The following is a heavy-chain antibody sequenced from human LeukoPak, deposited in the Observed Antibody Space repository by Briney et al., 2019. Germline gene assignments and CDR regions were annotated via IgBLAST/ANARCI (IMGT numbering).Heavy chain of an antibody. J-gene: IGHJ1*01. Sequence: ASVKVSCKASGYTFTSYYMHWVRQAPGQGLEWMGWINPNSGGTNYAQKFQGRVTMTRDTSISTAYMELSRLRSDDTAVYYCARVRGIAAAGTYFQHWGQGTLVTVSS. V-gene: IGHV1-2*02. D-gene: IGHD6-13*01. CDR1: GYTFTSYY. CDR3: ARVRGIAAAGTYFQH. CDR2: INPNSGGT.